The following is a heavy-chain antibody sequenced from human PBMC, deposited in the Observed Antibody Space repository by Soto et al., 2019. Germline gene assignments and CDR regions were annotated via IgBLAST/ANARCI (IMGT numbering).Heavy chain of an antibody. CDR3: ASLGVGDWANYYYYYGMDV. CDR1: VFTFSVYA. Sequence: GSLRLSGAATVFTFSVYAMTWVRQAPGKGLEWVSAVTANGGSTYSADSVKGRFTISRDNSKNTLFLQMNSLRAEDTAVYYCASLGVGDWANYYYYYGMDVWGQGTTVTVSS. J-gene: IGHJ6*02. CDR2: VTANGGST. D-gene: IGHD2-21*02. V-gene: IGHV3-23*01.